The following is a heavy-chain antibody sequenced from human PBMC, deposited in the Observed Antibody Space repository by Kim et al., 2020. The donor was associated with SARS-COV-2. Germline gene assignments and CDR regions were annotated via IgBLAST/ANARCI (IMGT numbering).Heavy chain of an antibody. CDR1: GFTFSSYD. CDR2: IGTAGDT. V-gene: IGHV3-13*04. D-gene: IGHD6-13*01. J-gene: IGHJ5*02. CDR3: ARGGGIAAVRNWFDP. Sequence: GGSLRLSCAASGFTFSSYDMHWVRQAPGKGLEWVSAIGTAGDTYYPGSVKGRFTISRENAKNSLYLQMNSLRAGDTAVYYCARGGGIAAVRNWFDPWGQGTLVTVSS.